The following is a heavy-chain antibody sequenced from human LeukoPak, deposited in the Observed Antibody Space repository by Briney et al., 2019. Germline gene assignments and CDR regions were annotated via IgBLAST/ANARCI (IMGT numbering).Heavy chain of an antibody. J-gene: IGHJ5*02. CDR2: ISGSGGST. D-gene: IGHD3-22*01. V-gene: IGHV3-23*01. CDR3: AKSTADYDSSGYLPVDP. CDR1: GFTFSSYA. Sequence: GGSLRLSCAASGFTFSSYAMSWVRQAPGKGLEWVSAISGSGGSTYYADSVKGRFTISRDNSKNTLYLQMNSLRAEDTAVYYCAKSTADYDSSGYLPVDPWGQGTLVTVSS.